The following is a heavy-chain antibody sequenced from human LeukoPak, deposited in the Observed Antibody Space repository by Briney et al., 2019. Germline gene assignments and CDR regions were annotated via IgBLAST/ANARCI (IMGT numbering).Heavy chain of an antibody. Sequence: SETLSLTCAVSGGSISSGGYSWSWIRQPPGKGLEWIGYIYHSGSTYYNPSLKSRVTISVDRSKNQFSLKLSSVTAADTAVYYCARNYCDSSGYYRYFDYWGQGTLVTVSS. J-gene: IGHJ4*02. CDR3: ARNYCDSSGYYRYFDY. D-gene: IGHD3-22*01. CDR2: IYHSGST. CDR1: GGSISSGGYS. V-gene: IGHV4-30-2*01.